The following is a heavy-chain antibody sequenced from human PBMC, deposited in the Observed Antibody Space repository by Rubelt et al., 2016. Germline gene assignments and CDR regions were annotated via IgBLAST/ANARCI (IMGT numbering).Heavy chain of an antibody. CDR3: ARDREAVAGRGGDAFDI. Sequence: GKGLEWVAHITFDEIETYSVDPVKGRFTISRDNVKNSLFLQMNSLGAEDTAVYYCARDREAVAGRGGDAFDIWGQGTKVTVSS. D-gene: IGHD6-19*01. V-gene: IGHV3-7*03. J-gene: IGHJ3*02. CDR2: ITFDEIET.